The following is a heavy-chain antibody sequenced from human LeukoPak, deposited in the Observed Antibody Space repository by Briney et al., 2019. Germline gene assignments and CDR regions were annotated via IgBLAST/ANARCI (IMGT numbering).Heavy chain of an antibody. V-gene: IGHV1-24*01. D-gene: IGHD1-26*01. J-gene: IGHJ4*02. Sequence: ASVKVSCKVSGYTLTELSMHWVRQAPGKGLEWMGGFDPEDGETVYAQKLQGRVTMTGDTSTDTAYMELSSLRSEDTAVYYCSTAPPINSGSYSFDYWGQGTLVTVSS. CDR1: GYTLTELS. CDR3: STAPPINSGSYSFDY. CDR2: FDPEDGET.